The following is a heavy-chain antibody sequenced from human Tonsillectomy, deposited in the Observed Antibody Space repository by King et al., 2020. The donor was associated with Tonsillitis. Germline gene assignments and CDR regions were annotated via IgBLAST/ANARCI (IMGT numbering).Heavy chain of an antibody. CDR3: ARGYYYDFGIGYYTGIGTHGNFDY. J-gene: IGHJ4*02. Sequence: VQLVESGAEVKKPGASVKVSCKASGYTFTSYGISWVRQAPGQGLEWMGWISAYNGNTNYAQKLQGRVTMTTDTSTSTAYMELRSLRSDDTAVYYCARGYYYDFGIGYYTGIGTHGNFDYWGQGTLVTVSS. CDR1: GYTFTSYG. CDR2: ISAYNGNT. D-gene: IGHD3-3*01. V-gene: IGHV1-18*04.